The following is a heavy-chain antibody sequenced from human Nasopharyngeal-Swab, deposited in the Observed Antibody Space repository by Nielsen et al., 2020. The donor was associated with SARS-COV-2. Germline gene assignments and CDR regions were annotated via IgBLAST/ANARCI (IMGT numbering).Heavy chain of an antibody. CDR1: GFTFNNYANYA. V-gene: IGHV3-23*01. CDR2: ISGSGGRT. Sequence: GGSLRLSCAASGFTFNNYANYAMRWVRQPPGKGLEWVSAISGSGGRTYYADSVKDRFTISRDNSKNTLYLQTNSLRVEDTAVYYCAKAPYLRGLDVWGQGTTVTVSS. CDR3: AKAPYLRGLDV. J-gene: IGHJ6*02. D-gene: IGHD2-21*01.